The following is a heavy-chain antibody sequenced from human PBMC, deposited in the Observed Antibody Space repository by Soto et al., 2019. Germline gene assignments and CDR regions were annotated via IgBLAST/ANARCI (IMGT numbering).Heavy chain of an antibody. J-gene: IGHJ4*02. CDR1: GGSVSSGGYY. CDR2: INHSGST. D-gene: IGHD3-22*01. CDR3: ARGTYYYDSSGYGY. Sequence: SETLSLTCTVSGGSVSSGGYYWSWIRQPPGKGLEWIGEINHSGSTNYNPSLKSRVTISVDTSKNQFSLKLSSVTAADTAVYYCARGTYYYDSSGYGYWGQGTLVTVS. V-gene: IGHV4-61*08.